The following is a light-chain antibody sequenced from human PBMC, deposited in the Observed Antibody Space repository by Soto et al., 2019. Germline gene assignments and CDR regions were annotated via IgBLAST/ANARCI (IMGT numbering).Light chain of an antibody. CDR3: QQYGSSGT. Sequence: EIVITHSPATRSLSPCEIFTLSCMASQSVRSNLAWYQPKPGQAPRLLIYGASTRATGLPARFSGSGSGTDFTLTISRLEPEDFAVYYCQQYGSSGTFGQGTKVDIK. CDR1: QSVRSN. J-gene: IGKJ1*01. CDR2: GAS. V-gene: IGKV3-20*01.